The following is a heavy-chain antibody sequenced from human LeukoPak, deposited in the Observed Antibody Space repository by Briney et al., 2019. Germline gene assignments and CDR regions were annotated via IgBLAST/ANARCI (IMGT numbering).Heavy chain of an antibody. Sequence: SETLSLTCAVYGGSFSGYYWSWIRQPPGKGLEWIGEINHSGSTNYNPSLKSRVTISVDTSKNQFSLKLSSVTAADTAVYYCASALPRYSSSSQNPFDYWGRGTLVTVSS. V-gene: IGHV4-34*01. CDR2: INHSGST. CDR3: ASALPRYSSSSQNPFDY. D-gene: IGHD6-6*01. CDR1: GGSFSGYY. J-gene: IGHJ4*02.